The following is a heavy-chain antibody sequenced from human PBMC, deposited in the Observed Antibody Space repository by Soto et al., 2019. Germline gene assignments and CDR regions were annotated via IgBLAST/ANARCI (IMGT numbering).Heavy chain of an antibody. Sequence: GESLKIFCKGSGYSFTSYWIGWVRQMPGKGLEWMGIMYPGDSDLRYSPSFQGQVTISADRSISTAYLQWSSLKASDTAMYYCARQPSNGQWFLWGQGTTVTVSS. V-gene: IGHV5-51*01. D-gene: IGHD3-22*01. CDR1: GYSFTSYW. CDR2: MYPGDSDL. CDR3: ARQPSNGQWFL. J-gene: IGHJ6*02.